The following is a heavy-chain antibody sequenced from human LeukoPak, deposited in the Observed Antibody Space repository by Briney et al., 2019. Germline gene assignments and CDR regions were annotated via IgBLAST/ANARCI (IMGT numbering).Heavy chain of an antibody. CDR2: IYYSGST. J-gene: IGHJ2*01. D-gene: IGHD1-26*01. CDR3: ARLYYENWYFDL. V-gene: IGHV4-59*08. Sequence: SETLSLTCTVSGGSISSYYWSWIRQPPGKGLEWIGYIYYSGSTNYNPSLKSRVTISVDTSKNQFSLKLSSVTAADTAVYYCARLYYENWYFDLWGRGTLVTVSS. CDR1: GGSISSYY.